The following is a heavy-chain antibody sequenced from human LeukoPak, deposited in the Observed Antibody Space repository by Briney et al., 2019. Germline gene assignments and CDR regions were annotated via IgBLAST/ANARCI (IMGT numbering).Heavy chain of an antibody. J-gene: IGHJ4*02. CDR3: AREEYDSSGYYYRFDY. V-gene: IGHV1-2*02. D-gene: IGHD3-22*01. CDR2: MNPNSGGT. CDR1: GYTFTSYD. Sequence: ASVKVSCKASGYTFTSYDINWVRQATGQGLEWMGWMNPNSGGTNYAQKFQGRVTMTRDTSISTAYMELSRLRSDDTAVYYCAREEYDSSGYYYRFDYWGQGTLVTVSS.